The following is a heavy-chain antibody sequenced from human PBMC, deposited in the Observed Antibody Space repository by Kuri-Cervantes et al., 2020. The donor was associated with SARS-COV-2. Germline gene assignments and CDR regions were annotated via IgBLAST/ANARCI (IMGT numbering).Heavy chain of an antibody. CDR1: GASINRYY. Sequence: SETLSLTCTVSGASINRYYWSWLRQPPGKPLEWIGYLYNSGNTNYNPSFKSRVTISKDASNNRSSLRLSSVTAADTAVYYCARVGGATYGVVVYYYYYMDVWGKGTTVTVSS. V-gene: IGHV4-59*01. CDR3: ARVGGATYGVVVYYYYYMDV. D-gene: IGHD3-3*01. CDR2: LYNSGNT. J-gene: IGHJ6*03.